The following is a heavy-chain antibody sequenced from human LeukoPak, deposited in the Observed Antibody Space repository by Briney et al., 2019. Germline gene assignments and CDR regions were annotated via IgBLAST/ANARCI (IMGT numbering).Heavy chain of an antibody. CDR2: ISSSGSTI. CDR3: ARDLGANTPQPYGMDV. Sequence: GGSLRLSCAASGFTFSDYYMSWIRQAPGKGLEWVSYISSSGSTIYYADSVKGRFTISRDNAKNSLYLQMNSLRAEDTAVYYCARDLGANTPQPYGMDVWGQGTTVTVSS. J-gene: IGHJ6*02. D-gene: IGHD3-16*01. V-gene: IGHV3-11*01. CDR1: GFTFSDYY.